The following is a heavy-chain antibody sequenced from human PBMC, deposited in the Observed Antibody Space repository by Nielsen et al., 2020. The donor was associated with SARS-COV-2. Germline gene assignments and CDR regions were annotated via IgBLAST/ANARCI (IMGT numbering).Heavy chain of an antibody. D-gene: IGHD2-21*02. CDR2: ISSSGSTI. V-gene: IGHV3-11*01. Sequence: GESLKISCAASGFTFSDYYMSWIRQAPGKGLEWVSYISSSGSTIYYADSVKGRFTISRDNAKNSLYLQMNSLRAEDTAVYYCARDLPTAYCGGDCYSEFDYWGQGTLVPSPQ. J-gene: IGHJ4*02. CDR1: GFTFSDYY. CDR3: ARDLPTAYCGGDCYSEFDY.